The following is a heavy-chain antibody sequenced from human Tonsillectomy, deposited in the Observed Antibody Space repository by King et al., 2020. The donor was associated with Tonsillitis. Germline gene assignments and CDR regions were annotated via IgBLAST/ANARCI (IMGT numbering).Heavy chain of an antibody. CDR3: ARQVDYYDSSGYRRYFDY. Sequence: QLVQSGAEVKKPGESLKISCKGAGYSFTSYWIAWVRQMLGRGLEWVGIIYPGDSDTRYSPSFQGQVTFSADKSISTAYLQWRSLKASDTAMFYCARQVDYYDSSGYRRYFDYWGQGTLVTVSS. V-gene: IGHV5-51*01. J-gene: IGHJ4*02. CDR1: GYSFTSYW. D-gene: IGHD3-22*01. CDR2: IYPGDSDT.